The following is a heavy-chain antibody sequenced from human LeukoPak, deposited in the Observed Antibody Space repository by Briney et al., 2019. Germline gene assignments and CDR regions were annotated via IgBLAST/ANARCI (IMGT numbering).Heavy chain of an antibody. Sequence: PGGSLRLSCAASRFTFSSYVMGWVRQAPGKGLECVSAISGSGRSTYYADSVKGRFTISRDNSKNTLYLQMNSLRAEDTAVYYCARGEAAATYYFDYWGQGTLVTVSS. CDR1: RFTFSSYV. J-gene: IGHJ4*02. V-gene: IGHV3-23*01. D-gene: IGHD6-13*01. CDR3: ARGEAAATYYFDY. CDR2: ISGSGRST.